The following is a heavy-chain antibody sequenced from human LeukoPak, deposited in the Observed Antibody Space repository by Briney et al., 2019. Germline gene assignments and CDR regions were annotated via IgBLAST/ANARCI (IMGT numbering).Heavy chain of an antibody. CDR1: GGSISSSNYY. Sequence: SETLSLTCTVSGGSISSSNYYWGWIRQPPGKGLEWIGNIYYSGSTYYKPSLKTRVTISVDTPKNQFSLKLTSVTAADTAVYYCARHASVDGNWPRPLDYWGQGNLVTVSS. J-gene: IGHJ4*02. CDR2: IYYSGST. CDR3: ARHASVDGNWPRPLDY. D-gene: IGHD6-19*01. V-gene: IGHV4-39*01.